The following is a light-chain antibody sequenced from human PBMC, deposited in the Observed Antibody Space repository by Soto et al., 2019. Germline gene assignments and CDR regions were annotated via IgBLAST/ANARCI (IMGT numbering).Light chain of an antibody. J-gene: IGLJ2*01. V-gene: IGLV2-14*01. Sequence: QSALTQPASVSGSPGQSITISCAGTSGDVGAYNFVTWFQQHPGKVPKLIIYDVSDRLSGVSDRFSGSKSGNTASLTISGLLAGDEGDYYCGSYTTSNTMIFGGGTKLTVL. CDR3: GSYTTSNTMI. CDR1: SGDVGAYNF. CDR2: DVS.